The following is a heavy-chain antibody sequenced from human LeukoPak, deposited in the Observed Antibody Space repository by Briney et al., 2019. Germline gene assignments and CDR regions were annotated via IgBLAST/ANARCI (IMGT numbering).Heavy chain of an antibody. CDR1: GFTFSSYS. CDR2: MSSSSSYI. Sequence: GGSLRLSFAASGFTFSSYSMNWVRQAPGKGLEWVSSMSSSSSYIYYADSVKGRFSISRDNAKNSLYLQVNSLRAEDTAVYYCARDRSGITFFDYWGQGTLVTVSS. V-gene: IGHV3-21*01. CDR3: ARDRSGITFFDY. J-gene: IGHJ4*02. D-gene: IGHD1-14*01.